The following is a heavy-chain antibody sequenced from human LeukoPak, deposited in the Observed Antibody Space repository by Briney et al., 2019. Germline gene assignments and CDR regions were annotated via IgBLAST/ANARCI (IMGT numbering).Heavy chain of an antibody. CDR1: GGTFSSYA. D-gene: IGHD4-17*01. J-gene: IGHJ6*02. V-gene: IGHV1-69*13. CDR2: IIPIFGTA. Sequence: SVKVSCKASGGTFSSYAISWVRQAPGQGLEWMGGIIPIFGTANYAQKFQGRVTITADESTSTAYMELSSLRSEDTAVYYCARDLGTTVTDYGMDVWGQGTTVTVSS. CDR3: ARDLGTTVTDYGMDV.